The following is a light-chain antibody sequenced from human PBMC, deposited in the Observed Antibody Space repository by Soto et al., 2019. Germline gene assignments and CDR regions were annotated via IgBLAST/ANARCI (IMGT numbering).Light chain of an antibody. Sequence: QMTQSPSSLSASVGEKIIIACRASRDVGSDVSWYQQKPGQAPKLLIYAASNLYTGVPSRFSGSRSGTEFTLTISSLQPEDFASYYCLQDYGDSWTFGQGTKVEIE. V-gene: IGKV1-6*01. CDR3: LQDYGDSWT. J-gene: IGKJ1*01. CDR2: AAS. CDR1: RDVGSD.